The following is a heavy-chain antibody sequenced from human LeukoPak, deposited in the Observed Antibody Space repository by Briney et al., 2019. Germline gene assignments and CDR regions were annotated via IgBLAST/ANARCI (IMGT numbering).Heavy chain of an antibody. CDR3: ARGYRSGPAAAGTNWFDP. J-gene: IGHJ5*02. CDR2: IYYSGST. D-gene: IGHD6-13*01. V-gene: IGHV4-59*01. Sequence: SETLSLTCTVSGGSISSYYWSWIRQPPGKGLEWIGYIYYSGSTNYNPSLKGRVTISVDTSKNQFSLKLSSVTAADTAVYYCARGYRSGPAAAGTNWFDPWGQGTLVTVSS. CDR1: GGSISSYY.